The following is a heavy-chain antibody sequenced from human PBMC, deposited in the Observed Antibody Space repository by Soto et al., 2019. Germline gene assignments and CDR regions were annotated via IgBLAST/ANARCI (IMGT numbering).Heavy chain of an antibody. Sequence: QVQLVQSGAEVKKPGASMKVSCKASGYTFTAYYIHWVRQAPGQGLEWMGWINPNSGGTNYAQKFQGWVTMTRDTSISTAYVELNRLRSDDTAVYYCARGGSSGYSPHQDHYYGMDVWGQGTTVTVSS. CDR3: ARGGSSGYSPHQDHYYGMDV. CDR1: GYTFTAYY. CDR2: INPNSGGT. J-gene: IGHJ6*02. D-gene: IGHD6-19*01. V-gene: IGHV1-2*04.